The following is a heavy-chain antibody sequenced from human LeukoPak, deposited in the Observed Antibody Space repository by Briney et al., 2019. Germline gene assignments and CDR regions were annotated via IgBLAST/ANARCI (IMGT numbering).Heavy chain of an antibody. D-gene: IGHD2-2*01. CDR2: ISAYNGNT. Sequence: ASVKVSCKASGYTFTSYGISWVRQAPGQGLEWMGWISAYNGNTNYAQKLQGRVTMTTDTSTSTAYMELRSLRSDDTAVYYCARARGVVVPAATYWFDPWGQGTLVTVSS. V-gene: IGHV1-18*01. CDR1: GYTFTSYG. CDR3: ARARGVVVPAATYWFDP. J-gene: IGHJ5*02.